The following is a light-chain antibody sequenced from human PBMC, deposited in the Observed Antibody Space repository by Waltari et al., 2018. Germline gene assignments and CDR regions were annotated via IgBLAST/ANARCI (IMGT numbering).Light chain of an antibody. CDR3: QQRST. CDR1: QSLTSY. CDR2: DTS. Sequence: EIVLTQSPATLSLSPGEGATLSCRARQSLTSYLAWYQQKPGQAPRLLIYDTSNRATGTPDRFSGSGSGTDFTLIISSLEPEDFGVYYCQQRSTFGQGTKLEIK. V-gene: IGKV3-11*01. J-gene: IGKJ2*01.